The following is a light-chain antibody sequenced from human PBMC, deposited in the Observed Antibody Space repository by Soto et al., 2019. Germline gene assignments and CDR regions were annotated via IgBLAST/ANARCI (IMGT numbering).Light chain of an antibody. V-gene: IGLV3-21*02. CDR2: DHI. Sequence: SYELTQPPSVSGAPGQTARIPCGGDTTGSVSVHWYQQKPGQAPVLVVYDHIDRPSGIPERFSGSNSGNTATLIISRVEAGDEADYYCQVWDSRSDHAVIFVGGTKLTVL. CDR3: QVWDSRSDHAVI. J-gene: IGLJ2*01. CDR1: TTGSVS.